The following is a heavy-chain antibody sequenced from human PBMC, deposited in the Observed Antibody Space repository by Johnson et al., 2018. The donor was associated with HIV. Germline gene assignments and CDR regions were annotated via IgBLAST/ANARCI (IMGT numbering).Heavy chain of an antibody. D-gene: IGHD6-6*01. CDR1: GFTFSSYA. J-gene: IGHJ3*02. Sequence: MLLVESGGGLVQPGGSLRLSCAASGFTFSSYAMSWVRQAPGKGLEWVSAISDSGGSTYYADSVKGRFTISRDNSKNTLYLQMNSLRAEDTAVYYCAKDRGAARAFDAFDIWGQGTMVTVSS. CDR3: AKDRGAARAFDAFDI. CDR2: ISDSGGST. V-gene: IGHV3-23*04.